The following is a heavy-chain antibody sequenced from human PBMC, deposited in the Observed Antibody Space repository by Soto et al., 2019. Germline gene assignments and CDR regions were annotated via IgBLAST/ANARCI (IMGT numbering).Heavy chain of an antibody. D-gene: IGHD2-15*01. CDR2: ISSSSSTI. CDR1: GFTFSSYS. J-gene: IGHJ4*02. CDR3: ARDKGRSPLDY. Sequence: EVQLVESGGGLVQPGGSLRLSCAASGFTFSSYSMNWVRQAPGKGLEWVSYISSSSSTIYYADSVKGRFTISRDNAKNSLYLQMTGLGAEDTAVYYCARDKGRSPLDYWGQGTLVTVSS. V-gene: IGHV3-48*01.